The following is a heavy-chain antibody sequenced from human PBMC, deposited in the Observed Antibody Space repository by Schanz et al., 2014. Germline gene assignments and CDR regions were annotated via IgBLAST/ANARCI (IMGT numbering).Heavy chain of an antibody. J-gene: IGHJ3*01. V-gene: IGHV3-30*04. CDR1: GFSFSGFA. CDR3: ATDYSGGGWHV. D-gene: IGHD6-19*01. CDR2: VSHDEFTN. Sequence: QVQLEESGGGVVQPGGSLRLSCVASGFSFSGFAVHWVRQAPGKGLEWVSIVSHDEFTNHYADSVRGRFTISRDNSKNTVYLQRNSVRAEDAALYFGATDYSGGGWHVWGQGTMVTVSS.